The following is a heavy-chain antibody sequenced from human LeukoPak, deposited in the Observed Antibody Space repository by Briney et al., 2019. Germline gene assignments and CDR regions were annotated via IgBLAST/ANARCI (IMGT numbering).Heavy chain of an antibody. D-gene: IGHD6-19*01. Sequence: PGGSLRLSCAASGFTFSNYWMHWVRQAPGKGLVWVSRINKDGSDTRYADSVRGRFTISRDNAKNTVSLQMDSLRAEDTAVYYCARGGAVAGDYWGQGALVTVSS. CDR3: ARGGAVAGDY. CDR1: GFTFSNYW. J-gene: IGHJ4*02. CDR2: INKDGSDT. V-gene: IGHV3-74*01.